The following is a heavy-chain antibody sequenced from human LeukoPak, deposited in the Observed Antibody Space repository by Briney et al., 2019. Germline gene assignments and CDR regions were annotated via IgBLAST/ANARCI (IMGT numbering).Heavy chain of an antibody. CDR3: ANRVYSYADPFDY. D-gene: IGHD5-18*01. J-gene: IGHJ4*02. CDR1: GFTFSSYG. V-gene: IGHV3-23*01. CDR2: ISGSGVGT. Sequence: GGSLRLSCAASGFTFSSYGMSWLRQALGKGLEWVSAISGSGVGTYYADSVKGRFTISRDNSKNTPYLQMNSLRAEDTAVYYCANRVYSYADPFDYWGQGTLVTVSS.